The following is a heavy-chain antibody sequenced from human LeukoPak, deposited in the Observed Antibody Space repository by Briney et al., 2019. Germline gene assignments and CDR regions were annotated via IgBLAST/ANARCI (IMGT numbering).Heavy chain of an antibody. V-gene: IGHV3-30-3*01. Sequence: GGSLRLSCAASGFTFSTYAMHWVRRAPGKGLERGAVVSYDGSSAYYADSVKGRFTISRDNSKNTLHLQVHSLRAEDTAVFYCARQFGTTDEAFDIWGQGTMVTVSS. J-gene: IGHJ3*02. CDR2: VSYDGSSA. CDR1: GFTFSTYA. CDR3: ARQFGTTDEAFDI. D-gene: IGHD1-1*01.